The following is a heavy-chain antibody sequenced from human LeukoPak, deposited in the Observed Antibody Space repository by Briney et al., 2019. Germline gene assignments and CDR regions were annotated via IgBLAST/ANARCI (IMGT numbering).Heavy chain of an antibody. V-gene: IGHV3-30*04. D-gene: IGHD1-1*01. CDR2: ISYDGSNK. Sequence: PGGSLRLSCAASGFTFSSYAMHWVRQAPGKGLEWVAVISYDGSNKYYADSVKGRFTISRDNSKNTLYLQMNSLRAEDTAVYYCARVSIETVGYFDYWGRGTLVTVSS. CDR1: GFTFSSYA. CDR3: ARVSIETVGYFDY. J-gene: IGHJ4*02.